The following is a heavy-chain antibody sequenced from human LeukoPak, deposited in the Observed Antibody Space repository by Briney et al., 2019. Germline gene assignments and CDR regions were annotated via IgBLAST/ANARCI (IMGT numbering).Heavy chain of an antibody. CDR1: GFTFSSYW. CDR3: ARGGMITFGGVIGEDYLDY. Sequence: GGSLRLSCAASGFTFSSYWMSWVRQAPGKGLEWVANIKQDGSEKYYVDSVKGRFTISRDNAKNSLYLQMNSLRAEDTAVYYCARGGMITFGGVIGEDYLDYWGQGTLVTVSS. CDR2: IKQDGSEK. J-gene: IGHJ4*02. V-gene: IGHV3-7*01. D-gene: IGHD3-16*02.